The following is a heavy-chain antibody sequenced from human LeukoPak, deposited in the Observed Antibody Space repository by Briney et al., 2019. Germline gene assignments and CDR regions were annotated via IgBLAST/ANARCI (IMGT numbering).Heavy chain of an antibody. Sequence: PSETLSLTCAVYGGSFSGYYWSWLRQPPGKGLEWIGEINHSGSTNYNPSLKSRVTISVDTSKNQFSLKLSSVTAADTAVYYCARGGSAYYYGSKWFDPWGQGTLATVSS. CDR3: ARGGSAYYYGSKWFDP. J-gene: IGHJ5*02. D-gene: IGHD3-10*01. CDR2: INHSGST. CDR1: GGSFSGYY. V-gene: IGHV4-34*01.